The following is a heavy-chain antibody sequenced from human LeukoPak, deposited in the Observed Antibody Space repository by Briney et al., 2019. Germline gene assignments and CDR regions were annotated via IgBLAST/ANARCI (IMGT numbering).Heavy chain of an antibody. J-gene: IGHJ4*02. D-gene: IGHD3-3*01. CDR3: ARGSTIFGVVTLDY. CDR2: IYTSGST. V-gene: IGHV4-38-2*02. Sequence: PSETLSLTCTVSGHSISGGYYWGWIRQPPGKGLEWIGRIYTSGSTNYNPSLKSRVTMSVDTSKNQFSLKLSSVTAADTAVYYCARGSTIFGVVTLDYWGQGTLVTVSS. CDR1: GHSISGGYY.